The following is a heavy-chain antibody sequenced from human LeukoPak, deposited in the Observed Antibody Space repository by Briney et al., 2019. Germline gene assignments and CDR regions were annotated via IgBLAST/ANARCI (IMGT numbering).Heavy chain of an antibody. J-gene: IGHJ3*02. Sequence: SVKVSCKASGGTFSSYAISWVRQAPGQGLEWMGSIIPIFGTANYAQNFQGRVTITTDESTSTAYMELSSLRSEDTAVYYCAGPWGLEFYPNAAFDIWGQGTMVTVSS. V-gene: IGHV1-69*05. D-gene: IGHD1-1*01. CDR1: GGTFSSYA. CDR3: AGPWGLEFYPNAAFDI. CDR2: IIPIFGTA.